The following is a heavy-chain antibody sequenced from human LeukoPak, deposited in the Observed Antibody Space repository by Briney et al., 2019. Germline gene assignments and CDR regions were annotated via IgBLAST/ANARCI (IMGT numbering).Heavy chain of an antibody. CDR2: IFYTGTT. D-gene: IGHD3-9*01. CDR1: GGSIGSSNYS. V-gene: IGHV4-39*01. Sequence: SETLSLTCTISGGSIGSSNYSWGWIRQPPGKGLEWIGDIFYTGTTYYNPSLQSRVTISVDLPRKQFSLNLRSVTAADTAVYYCARRPLRYFVFDFWGQGTLVTVSS. CDR3: ARRPLRYFVFDF. J-gene: IGHJ4*02.